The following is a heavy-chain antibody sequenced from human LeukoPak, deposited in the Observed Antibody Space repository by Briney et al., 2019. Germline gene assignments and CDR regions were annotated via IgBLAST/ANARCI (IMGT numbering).Heavy chain of an antibody. J-gene: IGHJ4*02. CDR2: IYHSGST. D-gene: IGHD4-17*01. V-gene: IGHV4-4*02. CDR1: GGSISSSNW. Sequence: SETLSLTCAVSGGSISSSNWWAWVRQPPGKGLEWIGSIYHSGSTYYNPSLKSRVTISVDTSKNQFSLKLSSVTAADTAVYYCARVVPYGDYATYFDYWGQGTLVTVSS. CDR3: ARVVPYGDYATYFDY.